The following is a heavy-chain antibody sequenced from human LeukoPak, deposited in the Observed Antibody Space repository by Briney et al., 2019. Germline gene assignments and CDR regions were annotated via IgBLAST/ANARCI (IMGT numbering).Heavy chain of an antibody. CDR1: GLTFSSYE. J-gene: IGHJ4*02. CDR2: ISSSGSTI. V-gene: IGHV3-48*03. CDR3: ARADDYYGSGSIEF. Sequence: GGSLRLSCAASGLTFSSYEMNWVRQAPGKGLEWISYISSSGSTIYYADSVKGRFTISRDNAKNRLSLQMNSLRAEDTAVYYCARADDYYGSGSIEFWGQGTLVTVSS. D-gene: IGHD3-10*01.